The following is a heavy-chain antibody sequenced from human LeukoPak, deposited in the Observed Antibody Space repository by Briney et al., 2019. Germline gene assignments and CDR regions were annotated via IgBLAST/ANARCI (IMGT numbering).Heavy chain of an antibody. CDR1: GYTFTSYG. CDR2: ISAYTGNT. Sequence: ASVKVSCKASGYTFTSYGITWVRQAPGQGLEWMGWISAYTGNTNYAQKLQGRVSMTTDTSTSTAYMELRNLTSDDTAVYYCVKTYYYDSSGYSDDAFDIWARGQWSPSLQ. CDR3: VKTYYYDSSGYSDDAFDI. D-gene: IGHD3-22*01. V-gene: IGHV1-18*01. J-gene: IGHJ3*02.